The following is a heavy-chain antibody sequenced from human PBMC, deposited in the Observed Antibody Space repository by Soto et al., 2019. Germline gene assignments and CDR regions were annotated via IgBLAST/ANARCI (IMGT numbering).Heavy chain of an antibody. CDR1: GFTVSSNY. D-gene: IGHD6-13*01. CDR2: IYSCGST. CDR3: AKYAAAYYYYGMDV. J-gene: IGHJ6*02. Sequence: EVQLVESGGGLIQPGGSLRLSCAASGFTVSSNYMSWVRQAPGKGLEWVSVIYSCGSTYYADSVKGRFTISRDNSKNTLYLQMNSLRAEDTAVYYCAKYAAAYYYYGMDVWGQGTTVTVSS. V-gene: IGHV3-53*01.